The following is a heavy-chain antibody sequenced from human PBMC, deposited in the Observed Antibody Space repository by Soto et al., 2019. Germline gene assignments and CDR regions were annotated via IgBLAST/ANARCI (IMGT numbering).Heavy chain of an antibody. D-gene: IGHD6-6*01. CDR3: AKVTWAARPYYFDY. CDR1: GYTFTKFH. CDR2: IDPSSGNT. Sequence: ASVKVSCKASGYTFTKFHMHWVRQTTGQGLEWMGWIDPSSGNTGDAQRFQGRVTVTMNTSISTAHMELRNLRSEDTAVYYCAKVTWAARPYYFDYWGQGTLVTVSS. J-gene: IGHJ4*02. V-gene: IGHV1-8*01.